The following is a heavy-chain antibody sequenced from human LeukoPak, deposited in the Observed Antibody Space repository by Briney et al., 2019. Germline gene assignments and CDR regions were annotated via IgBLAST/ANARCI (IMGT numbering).Heavy chain of an antibody. CDR1: GFTFRNHS. V-gene: IGHV3-74*01. CDR2: DNSDGSNQ. Sequence: GGSLRLSCAASGFTFRNHSMHWVRQAPGKGLXWVFRDNSDGSNQKHAGSVKGRFTIPRDNAKNTLYLQMNSLRAEDTAVYYCVRCGEFALDYWRQGTVVSVPS. D-gene: IGHD3-10*01. CDR3: VRCGEFALDY. J-gene: IGHJ4*02.